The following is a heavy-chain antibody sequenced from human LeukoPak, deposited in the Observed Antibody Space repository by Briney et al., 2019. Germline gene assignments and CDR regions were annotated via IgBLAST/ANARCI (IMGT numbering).Heavy chain of an antibody. CDR1: GGSFSGYY. J-gene: IGHJ5*02. CDR3: ARGAMVRGVRPPSNWFDP. CDR2: INQSGST. V-gene: IGHV4-34*01. D-gene: IGHD3-10*01. Sequence: PSETLSLTCAVYGGSFSGYYWSWIRQPPGKGLEWIGEINQSGSTNYNPSLKSRVTISVDTSKNQFSLKLSSVTAADTAVYYCARGAMVRGVRPPSNWFDPWGQGTLVTVSS.